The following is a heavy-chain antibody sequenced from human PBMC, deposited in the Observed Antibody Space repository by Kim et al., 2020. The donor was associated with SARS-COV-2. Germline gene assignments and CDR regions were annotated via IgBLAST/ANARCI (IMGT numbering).Heavy chain of an antibody. V-gene: IGHV3-30*18. Sequence: GGSLRLSCAASGFTFSSYGMHWVRQAPGKGLEWVAVISYDGSNKYYADSVKGRFTISRDNSKNTLYLQMNSLRAEDTAVYYCAKEGWELPQDAFDIWGQGTMVTVSS. D-gene: IGHD1-26*01. CDR2: ISYDGSNK. CDR3: AKEGWELPQDAFDI. J-gene: IGHJ3*02. CDR1: GFTFSSYG.